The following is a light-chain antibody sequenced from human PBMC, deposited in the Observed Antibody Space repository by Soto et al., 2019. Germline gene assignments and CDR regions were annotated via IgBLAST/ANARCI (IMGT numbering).Light chain of an antibody. J-gene: IGKJ1*01. CDR1: QSVSSY. CDR3: QQRSNWPPTT. Sequence: EIVLTQSPATLSLSPGARATLSCRASQSVSSYLAWYQQKPGQAPRLLIYDASNRATGIPGRFSGSGSGTDFTLTISSLEPEDFAVYYCQQRSNWPPTTFGQGTKV. CDR2: DAS. V-gene: IGKV3-11*01.